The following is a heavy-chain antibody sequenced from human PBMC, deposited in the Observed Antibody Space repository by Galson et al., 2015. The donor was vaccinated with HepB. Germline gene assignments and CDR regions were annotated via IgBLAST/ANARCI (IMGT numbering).Heavy chain of an antibody. V-gene: IGHV1-18*01. J-gene: IGHJ5*02. D-gene: IGHD2-15*01. CDR3: AXXALVVXXGANPKXXFDP. CDR2: ISAYXXXT. Sequence: VRQAXXXGLXXMGWISAYXXXTKYARKLQGRVTMTTDTSTSTAYMELRSLRSDDTAVYYCAXXALVVXXGANPKXXFDPWGQGTLVT.